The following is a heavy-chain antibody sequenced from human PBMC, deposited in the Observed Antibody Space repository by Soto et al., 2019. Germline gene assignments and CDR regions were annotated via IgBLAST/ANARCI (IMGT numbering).Heavy chain of an antibody. CDR1: GFTFSSYA. CDR3: AKDIAAAGTYYYYYYMDV. CDR2: ISGSGGST. D-gene: IGHD6-13*01. V-gene: IGHV3-23*01. Sequence: PGGSLRLSCAASGFTFSSYAMSWVRQAPGKGLEWVSAISGSGGSTYYADSVKGRFTISRDNSKNTLYLQMNSLRAEDTAVYYCAKDIAAAGTYYYYYYMDVWGKGTTVTVSS. J-gene: IGHJ6*03.